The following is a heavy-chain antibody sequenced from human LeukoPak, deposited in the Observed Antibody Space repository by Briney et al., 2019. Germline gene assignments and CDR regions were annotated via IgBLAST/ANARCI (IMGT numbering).Heavy chain of an antibody. V-gene: IGHV4-38-2*02. D-gene: IGHD6-13*01. Sequence: SETLSLTCTVSGYSISSGYYWGWIRQPPGKGLEWIGSIYHSGSTYYNPSLKSRVTISVDKSKNQFSLKLSSVTAADTAVYYCARVRFKEAADFDPWGQGTLVTVSS. CDR3: ARVRFKEAADFDP. J-gene: IGHJ5*02. CDR1: GYSISSGYY. CDR2: IYHSGST.